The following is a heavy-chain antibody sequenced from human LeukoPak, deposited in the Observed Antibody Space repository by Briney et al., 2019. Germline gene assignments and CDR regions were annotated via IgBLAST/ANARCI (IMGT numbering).Heavy chain of an antibody. CDR1: GYTFTGYY. J-gene: IGHJ4*02. V-gene: IGHV1-2*02. D-gene: IGHD6-19*01. CDR3: ARDIAVADSGDY. Sequence: GASVKVSCKASGYTFTGYYMHWVRQAPGQGLEWMGWINPNSGGTNYAQKFQGRVTMTRDTSISTAYMELSRLRSDDAAVYYCARDIAVADSGDYWGQGTLVTVSS. CDR2: INPNSGGT.